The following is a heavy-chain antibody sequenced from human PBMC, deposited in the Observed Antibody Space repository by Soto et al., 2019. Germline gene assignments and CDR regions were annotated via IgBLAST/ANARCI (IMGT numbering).Heavy chain of an antibody. D-gene: IGHD4-17*01. CDR1: VGTLSSYA. CDR2: IIPIFGTA. CDR3: ATTTGRYGDYVSLIYYYGMDV. V-gene: IGHV1-69*13. J-gene: IGHJ6*02. Sequence: SVKVSWNSSVGTLSSYAISVVRQAPGQGLEWMGGIIPIFGTANYAQKFQGRVTITADESTSTAYMELSSLRSEDTAVYYCATTTGRYGDYVSLIYYYGMDVWGQGTTVTVSS.